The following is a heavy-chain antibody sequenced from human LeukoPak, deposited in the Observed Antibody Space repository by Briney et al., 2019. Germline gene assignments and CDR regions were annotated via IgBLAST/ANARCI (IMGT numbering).Heavy chain of an antibody. CDR2: INPNSGGT. D-gene: IGHD3-16*02. CDR1: GYTFTGYY. Sequence: GASVKVSCKASGYTFTGYYMHWVRQAPGQGLEWMGWINPNSGGTNYAQKFQGRVTMTRDTSISTAYMELSRLRSDDTAVYYCARGDYVWGSHRYTLAGGAFDIWGQGTMVTVSS. J-gene: IGHJ3*02. CDR3: ARGDYVWGSHRYTLAGGAFDI. V-gene: IGHV1-2*02.